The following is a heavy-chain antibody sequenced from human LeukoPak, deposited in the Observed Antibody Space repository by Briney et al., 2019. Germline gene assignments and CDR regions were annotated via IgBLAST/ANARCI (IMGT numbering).Heavy chain of an antibody. CDR2: IKNKANSYTT. J-gene: IGHJ4*02. V-gene: IGHV3-72*01. Sequence: EGSLRLSCAASGFTFSDHYMDWVRQAPGKGLEWVGRIKNKANSYTTEYAASVKGRFTVSRDDSKNALYLQMNSLKTEDTAVYYCTREGRYCSSTSCYVCLDFWGQGTLVTVSS. CDR3: TREGRYCSSTSCYVCLDF. CDR1: GFTFSDHY. D-gene: IGHD2-2*01.